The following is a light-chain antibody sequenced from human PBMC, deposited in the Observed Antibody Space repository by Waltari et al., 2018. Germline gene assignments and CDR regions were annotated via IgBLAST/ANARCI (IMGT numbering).Light chain of an antibody. J-gene: IGKJ4*01. CDR2: AAS. Sequence: DIQMTQSPSSLSASVGDRVTLTCRASQSISNYLSWYQQKPGKAPKFLIYAASSLQSGVPSRFSGSGSGTDFTLTISSLQPEDFATYYCQQSYSALALTFGGGTKVEVK. V-gene: IGKV1-39*01. CDR3: QQSYSALALT. CDR1: QSISNY.